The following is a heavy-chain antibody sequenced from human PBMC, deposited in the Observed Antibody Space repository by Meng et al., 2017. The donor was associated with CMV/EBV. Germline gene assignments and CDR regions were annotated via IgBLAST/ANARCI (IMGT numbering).Heavy chain of an antibody. CDR3: AQSGGTYDFWSGYYSSSDTYGMDV. Sequence: GGSLRLSCAASGFTFSSYSMNWVRQAPGKGLEWVSSITTGSSHMYYADSVKGRFTISRDNAKKSLYLQMNSLRAEDTAVYYCAQSGGTYDFWSGYYSSSDTYGMDVWGQGTTVTVSS. CDR2: ITTGSSHM. CDR1: GFTFSSYS. V-gene: IGHV3-21*04. J-gene: IGHJ6*02. D-gene: IGHD3-3*01.